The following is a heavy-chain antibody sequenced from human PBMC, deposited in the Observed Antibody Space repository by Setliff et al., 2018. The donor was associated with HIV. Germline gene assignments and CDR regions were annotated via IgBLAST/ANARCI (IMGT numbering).Heavy chain of an antibody. CDR2: IYYSGGT. Sequence: SETLSLTCSVSGGSLNRYYWSWIRQAPGKGLEWLGYIYYSGGTNYNSHPSLKSRVTILVDPSKNQFSLRLSSVTAADTAIYYCARRAYSPGPFWYFDIWGRGTLVTISS. V-gene: IGHV4-59*12. J-gene: IGHJ2*01. CDR3: ARRAYSPGPFWYFDI. CDR1: GGSLNRYY. D-gene: IGHD5-18*01.